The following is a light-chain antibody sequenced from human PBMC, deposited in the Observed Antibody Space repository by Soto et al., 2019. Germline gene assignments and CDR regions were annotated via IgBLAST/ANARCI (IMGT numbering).Light chain of an antibody. CDR2: GAS. CDR3: QHYNNWPPWT. CDR1: QRVSNN. V-gene: IGKV3-15*01. J-gene: IGKJ1*01. Sequence: EIVMTQSPATLSVSPGERATLSCRASQRVSNNLAWYQQKPGQAPRLLIYGASTRATGIPARFSGSGSGTEFTLTISSLQSEDFAVYYCQHYNNWPPWTFDQGTKVEIK.